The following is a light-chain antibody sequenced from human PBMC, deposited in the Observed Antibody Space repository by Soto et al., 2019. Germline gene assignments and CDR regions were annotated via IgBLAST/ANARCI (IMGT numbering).Light chain of an antibody. Sequence: QSALTQPASVSGSPGQSITMSCTGASSNVGTYNYVSWYQQHPGKAPKLMIYDVSNRPSGVSDRFSGSKSGNTASLTISGLQADDEADYYCSSYTSSSTSVVFGGGTKLTVL. CDR1: SSNVGTYNY. CDR2: DVS. V-gene: IGLV2-14*01. J-gene: IGLJ2*01. CDR3: SSYTSSSTSVV.